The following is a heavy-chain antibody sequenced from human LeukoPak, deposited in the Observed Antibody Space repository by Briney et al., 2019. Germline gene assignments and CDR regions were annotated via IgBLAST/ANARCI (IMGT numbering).Heavy chain of an antibody. Sequence: ASVTVSCKASGYSFTIYYMHWVRQAPGQGREWMGIINPSGGTTSYAQKFQGRVTVTRDTSTGTVYMELSSLRSEDTAVYYCASTITGTTYDAFDIWGQGTMVTVSS. CDR1: GYSFTIYY. CDR3: ASTITGTTYDAFDI. V-gene: IGHV1-46*01. J-gene: IGHJ3*02. D-gene: IGHD1-7*01. CDR2: INPSGGTT.